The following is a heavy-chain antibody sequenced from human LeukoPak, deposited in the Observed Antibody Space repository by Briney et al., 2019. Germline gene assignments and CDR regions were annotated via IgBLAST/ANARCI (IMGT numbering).Heavy chain of an antibody. CDR2: IYYSGST. D-gene: IGHD3-10*01. CDR1: GGSISSGGYY. Sequence: SQTLSLTCTVSGGSISSGGYYWSWIRQHPGKGLEWIGYIYYSGSTYYNPSLKSRVTISVDTSKNQFSLKLSSVTAADTAVYYCARSACYGSGSGQSYFDYWGQGTLVTVSS. CDR3: ARSACYGSGSGQSYFDY. V-gene: IGHV4-31*03. J-gene: IGHJ4*02.